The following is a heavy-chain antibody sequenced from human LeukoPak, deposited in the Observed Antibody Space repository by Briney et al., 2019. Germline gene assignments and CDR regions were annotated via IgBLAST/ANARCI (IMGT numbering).Heavy chain of an antibody. CDR1: GFTFSSYG. J-gene: IGHJ6*03. CDR3: AKGARMPAAAYYMDV. Sequence: GGSLRLSCAASGFTFSSYGMHWVRQAPGKGLEWVAFIRYDGSNKYYADSVKGRFTISRDNSKNTLYLQMNSLRAEDTAVYYCAKGARMPAAAYYMDVWGKGTTVTVSS. D-gene: IGHD2-2*01. V-gene: IGHV3-30*02. CDR2: IRYDGSNK.